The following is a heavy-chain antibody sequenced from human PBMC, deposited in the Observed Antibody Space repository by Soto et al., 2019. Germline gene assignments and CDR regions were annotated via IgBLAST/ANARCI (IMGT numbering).Heavy chain of an antibody. CDR2: ISGSGGST. CDR3: AKVTSSSSWNYYYYMDV. CDR1: GFTFSSYA. J-gene: IGHJ6*03. V-gene: IGHV3-23*01. D-gene: IGHD6-6*01. Sequence: EVQLLESGGGLVQPGGSLRLSCAASGFTFSSYAMSWVRQAPGKGLEWVSAISGSGGSTYYADSVKGRFTISRDNSKNTLYRQMNSLRAEDTAVYYCAKVTSSSSWNYYYYMDVWGKGTTVTVSS.